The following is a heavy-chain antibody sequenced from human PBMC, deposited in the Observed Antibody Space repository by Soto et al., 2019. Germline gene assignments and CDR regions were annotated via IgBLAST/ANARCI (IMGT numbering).Heavy chain of an antibody. CDR1: RFTFSDYY. CDR2: ISSSGSTI. V-gene: IGHV3-11*01. Sequence: QVQLVESGGGLVKPGGSLRLSCAASRFTFSDYYMSWIRQAPGKGLEWVSYISSSGSTIYYADSVKGRFTISRDNAKNSPFLQMNSLGAEDTAVYYCARGFTLVQLLSYPFDYWGQGTLVTVSS. CDR3: ARGFTLVQLLSYPFDY. J-gene: IGHJ4*02. D-gene: IGHD2-2*01.